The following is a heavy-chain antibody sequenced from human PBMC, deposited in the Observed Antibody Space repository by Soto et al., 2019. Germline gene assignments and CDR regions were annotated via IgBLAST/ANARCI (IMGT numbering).Heavy chain of an antibody. D-gene: IGHD2-21*02. CDR3: ARDQRVSLTAIRAFDL. J-gene: IGHJ2*01. Sequence: QVQLVQSGAEEKKPGASVKVFCKASGYTFTSYGFSWVRQAPGQGLEWMGWISPYTGDTAYAQNLQGRVTMTTDTSTSTAYMELRSLRSDDTAVYYCARDQRVSLTAIRAFDLWGRGTLGTVSS. CDR1: GYTFTSYG. CDR2: ISPYTGDT. V-gene: IGHV1-18*01.